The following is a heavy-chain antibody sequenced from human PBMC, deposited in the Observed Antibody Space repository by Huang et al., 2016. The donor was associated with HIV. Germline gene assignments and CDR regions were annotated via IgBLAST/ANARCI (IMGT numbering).Heavy chain of an antibody. Sequence: QVQVVQSGAEVKRPGASVKVSCKVFGYTLSDLSIHWVRPAPGKGLEWVAGFDPEDSEPFYTQNFQGRVTLTEDTSTDTAYMEVRSLRSDDTAVYYCATGEQTMVTTGNFDLWGRGTLVTVSS. CDR3: ATGEQTMVTTGNFDL. J-gene: IGHJ2*01. V-gene: IGHV1-24*01. CDR2: FDPEDSEP. CDR1: GYTLSDLS. D-gene: IGHD4-17*01.